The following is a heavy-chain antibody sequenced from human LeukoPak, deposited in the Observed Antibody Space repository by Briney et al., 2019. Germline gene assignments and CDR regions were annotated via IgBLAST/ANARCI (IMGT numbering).Heavy chain of an antibody. J-gene: IGHJ4*02. Sequence: PSETLSLTCAVSGGSISSSNWWSWVRQPPGKGLEWIGEIYHSGSTNYNPSLKSRVTMSVDTSKNQFSLKLSSVTAADTAVYYCARGRWRGYYSDYWGQGTLVTISS. CDR1: GGSISSSNW. CDR3: ARGRWRGYYSDY. V-gene: IGHV4-4*02. D-gene: IGHD3-3*01. CDR2: IYHSGST.